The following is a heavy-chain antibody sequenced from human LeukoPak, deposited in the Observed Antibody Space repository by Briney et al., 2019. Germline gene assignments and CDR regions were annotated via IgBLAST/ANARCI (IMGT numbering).Heavy chain of an antibody. CDR2: ISSRGGTI. CDR1: GFTFSSYE. D-gene: IGHD6-19*01. V-gene: IGHV3-48*03. Sequence: GGSLRLSCAASGFTFSSYEMNWVRQAPGEGLEWISYISSRGGTIKYADSVKGRFTISRDNAKHSLYLQMNSLRAEDTAVYYCARISGWYCDYWGQGTLVTVSS. J-gene: IGHJ4*02. CDR3: ARISGWYCDY.